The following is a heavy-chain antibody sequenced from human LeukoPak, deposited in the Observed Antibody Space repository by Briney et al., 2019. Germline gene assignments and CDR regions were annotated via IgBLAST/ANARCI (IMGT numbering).Heavy chain of an antibody. CDR2: ISGSGGST. V-gene: IGHV3-23*01. D-gene: IGHD6-6*01. CDR3: AKQPGSSPDYYYYYMDV. Sequence: GGSLRLSCAASGLTFSSYAMSWVRQAPGKGLEWVSAISGSGGSTFYADSVKGRFTISRDNSKNTLYLQMNSLRAEDTAVYYCAKQPGSSPDYYYYYMDVWGKGTTVTVSS. J-gene: IGHJ6*03. CDR1: GLTFSSYA.